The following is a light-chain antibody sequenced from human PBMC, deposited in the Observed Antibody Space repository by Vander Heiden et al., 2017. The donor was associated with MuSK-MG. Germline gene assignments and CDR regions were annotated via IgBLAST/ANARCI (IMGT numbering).Light chain of an antibody. CDR2: QAS. J-gene: IGKJ4*01. CDR3: QHFNSYPPT. V-gene: IGKV1-5*03. Sequence: IQMTQSPSTLSASVGDSLTITCRATQSISSRVAWYQQKPGNAPKLLIYQASTLQSGVPSRFSDSGSGTEFILTISSLQPDDFATYYCQHFNSYPPTFGRGTKVEIK. CDR1: QSISSR.